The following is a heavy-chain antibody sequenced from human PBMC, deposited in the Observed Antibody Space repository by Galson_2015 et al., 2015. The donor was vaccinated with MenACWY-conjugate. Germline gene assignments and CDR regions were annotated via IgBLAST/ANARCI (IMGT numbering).Heavy chain of an antibody. D-gene: IGHD2-2*01. J-gene: IGHJ3*01. CDR2: MYSGGST. CDR1: GFSVGTNY. V-gene: IGHV3-53*01. CDR3: ARKGVVVARIYALDV. Sequence: SLRLSCAASGFSVGTNYMTWVRQAPGKGLEWVSIMYSGGSTHLADSVKGRFTMSRDNSKNTVYLQMNNLRGEDTAVYYCARKGVVVARIYALDVWG.